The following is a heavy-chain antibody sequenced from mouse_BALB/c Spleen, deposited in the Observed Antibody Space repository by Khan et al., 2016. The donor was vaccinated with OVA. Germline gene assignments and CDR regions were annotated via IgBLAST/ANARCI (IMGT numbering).Heavy chain of an antibody. J-gene: IGHJ1*01. V-gene: IGHV9-3-1*01. CDR2: INTYTGEP. Sequence: QIQLVQSGPELKKPGETVKISCKASGYTFTNYGMTWVKQAPGKGLKWMGWINTYTGEPTYADDFKGRFAFSLETSATTAPLQINNLKNEDTSTYFCARVGNYWYFDVWGAGTTVTVSS. CDR3: ARVGNYWYFDV. CDR1: GYTFTNYG. D-gene: IGHD2-1*01.